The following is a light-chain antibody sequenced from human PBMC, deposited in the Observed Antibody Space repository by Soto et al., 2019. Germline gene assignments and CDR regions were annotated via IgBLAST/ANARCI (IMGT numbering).Light chain of an antibody. J-gene: IGLJ2*01. CDR2: DVS. CDR1: SSDVGGYDY. Sequence: QSALTQPASVSGSPGQSITISCTGTSSDVGGYDYVSWFQQHPGKAPKLMIFDVSNRPSGVSNRFSGSKFGNTASLTISGLQAEDEADYYFNSYTSSSTLVFGGGTKLTVL. V-gene: IGLV2-14*03. CDR3: NSYTSSSTLV.